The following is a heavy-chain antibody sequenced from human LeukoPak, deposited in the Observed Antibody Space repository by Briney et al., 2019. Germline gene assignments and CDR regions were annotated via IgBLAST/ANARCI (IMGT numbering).Heavy chain of an antibody. CDR2: ISSSSTI. D-gene: IGHD1-26*01. Sequence: GGSLRLSCAASGFTFSDYYMNWVRQAPGKGLEWVSSISSSSTIYYADSVKGRFTISRDNAKNSLYLQMNSLRAEDTAVYYCAKGTSGSYFRSFDYWGQGTLVTVSS. J-gene: IGHJ4*02. CDR1: GFTFSDYY. V-gene: IGHV3-69-1*02. CDR3: AKGTSGSYFRSFDY.